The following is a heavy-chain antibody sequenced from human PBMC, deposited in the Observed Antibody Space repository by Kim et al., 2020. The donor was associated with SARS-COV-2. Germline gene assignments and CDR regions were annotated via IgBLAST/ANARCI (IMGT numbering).Heavy chain of an antibody. Sequence: GGSLRLSCAASGFTFSNYAMTWVRQAPGKGLEWVSGITSAGGRTFYAESVKGRFTIFRDNSKDIVYVQMDSLRPEDTAVYFCAKDSRASNYYDLDFWGQG. V-gene: IGHV3-23*01. CDR1: GFTFSNYA. J-gene: IGHJ4*02. CDR2: ITSAGGRT. D-gene: IGHD3-3*01. CDR3: AKDSRASNYYDLDF.